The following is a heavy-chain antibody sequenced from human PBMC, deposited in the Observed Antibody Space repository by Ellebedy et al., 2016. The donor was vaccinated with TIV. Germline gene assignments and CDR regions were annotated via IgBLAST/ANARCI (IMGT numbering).Heavy chain of an antibody. J-gene: IGHJ4*02. V-gene: IGHV3-23*01. CDR1: GFFFSSYV. CDR3: TKGRGGSYSDY. D-gene: IGHD1-26*01. Sequence: GGSLRLXCTTSGFFFSSYVMSWVRQPQGKGLEGVSSISGSGDATHYADSVKGRFTFSRDNSKSTVYVQMNSLRVDDTAVYFCTKGRGGSYSDYWGQGTRVTVSS. CDR2: ISGSGDAT.